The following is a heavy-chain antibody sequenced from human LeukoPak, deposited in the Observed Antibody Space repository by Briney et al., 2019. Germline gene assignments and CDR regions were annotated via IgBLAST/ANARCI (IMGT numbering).Heavy chain of an antibody. Sequence: PGGSLRLSCAASGFTSSSYSMNWVRQAPGKGLEWVSSISSSSSYIYYADSVKGRFTISRDNAKNSLYLQMNSLRAEDTAVYYCARVRYCSSTSCYTDAFDIWGQGTMVTVSS. CDR3: ARVRYCSSTSCYTDAFDI. D-gene: IGHD2-2*02. J-gene: IGHJ3*02. CDR1: GFTSSSYS. CDR2: ISSSSSYI. V-gene: IGHV3-21*01.